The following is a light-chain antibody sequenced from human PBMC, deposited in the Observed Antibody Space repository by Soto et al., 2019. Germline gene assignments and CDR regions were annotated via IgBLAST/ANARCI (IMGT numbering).Light chain of an antibody. V-gene: IGKV3-20*01. CDR1: QNINSRY. Sequence: EIVLTQSPGTLSLSPGERATLSCRASQNINSRYLAWYQQKPGQAPRLLIYGASSRATGIPDRFSGSGSGKDFTFTISRLEPEDFAVYYFKQFGSSPGFTFGPGTKVDIK. CDR3: KQFGSSPGFT. J-gene: IGKJ3*01. CDR2: GAS.